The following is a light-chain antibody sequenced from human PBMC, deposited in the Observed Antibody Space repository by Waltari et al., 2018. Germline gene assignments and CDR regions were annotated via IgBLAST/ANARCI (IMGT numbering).Light chain of an antibody. Sequence: SSVLTQAPSVSVAPGKTATITCGGNNIGGRRVHWYRQKPGQAPALVMYDDSDRPSGIPERFSGSNSGNTATLTISRVEAGDEADYYCQVWDSGSRDRHVVFGGGTKLTVL. CDR2: DDS. J-gene: IGLJ2*01. V-gene: IGLV3-21*04. CDR1: NIGGRR. CDR3: QVWDSGSRDRHVV.